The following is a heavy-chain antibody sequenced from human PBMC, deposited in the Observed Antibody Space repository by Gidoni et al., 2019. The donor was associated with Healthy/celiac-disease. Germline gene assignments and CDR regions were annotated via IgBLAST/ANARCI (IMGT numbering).Heavy chain of an antibody. CDR2: ISSISSTI. CDR3: ARRGVIIPHDAFDI. D-gene: IGHD3-10*01. CDR1: GFTFSSYS. J-gene: IGHJ3*02. Sequence: EVQLVESGGGLVQPGGSLRLPGAASGFTFSSYSMNWVRQAPGKGLEWVSYISSISSTIYYADSVKGRFTISRDNAKNSLYLQMNSLRAEDTAVYYCARRGVIIPHDAFDIWGQGTMVTVSS. V-gene: IGHV3-48*01.